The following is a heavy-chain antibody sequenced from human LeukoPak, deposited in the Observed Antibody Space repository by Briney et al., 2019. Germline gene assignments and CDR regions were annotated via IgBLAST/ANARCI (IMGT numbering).Heavy chain of an antibody. Sequence: ASVKVSCKASGYTFTSYDINWVRQATGQRLEWMGWINAGNGNTKYSQEFQGRVTITRDTSASTAYMELSSLRSEDMAVYYCARSSTVTTSLDYWGQGTLVTVSS. V-gene: IGHV1-3*03. D-gene: IGHD4-17*01. CDR3: ARSSTVTTSLDY. CDR2: INAGNGNT. CDR1: GYTFTSYD. J-gene: IGHJ4*02.